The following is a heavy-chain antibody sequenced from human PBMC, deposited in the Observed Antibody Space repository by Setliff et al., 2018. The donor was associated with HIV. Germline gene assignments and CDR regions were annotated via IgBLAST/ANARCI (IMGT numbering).Heavy chain of an antibody. CDR3: ARAKFYYDSSGFFPLPAAFDF. CDR1: GGSISNYF. V-gene: IGHV4-4*08. D-gene: IGHD3-22*01. CDR2: IYSSGRI. Sequence: KPSETLSLTCNVSGGSISNYFWSWIRQPPGKGLEWVGYIYSSGRINYNPSLKSRVTMSVDTSKNQFSLKLNSVTATDTALYYCARAKFYYDSSGFFPLPAAFDFWGQGTMVTVSS. J-gene: IGHJ3*01.